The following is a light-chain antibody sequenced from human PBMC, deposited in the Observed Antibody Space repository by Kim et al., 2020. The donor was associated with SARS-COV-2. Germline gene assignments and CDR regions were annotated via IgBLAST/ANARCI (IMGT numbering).Light chain of an antibody. V-gene: IGKV3-20*01. CDR1: ESVDSSK. CDR2: GAS. Sequence: PGETATFSCRASESVDSSKLAWYQQEPGQAPRLLIFGASSRATGIPDRFSGSGSGTDFTLTISRLEPEDFAVYYCQQFGGSPPITFGQGTRLEIK. CDR3: QQFGGSPPIT. J-gene: IGKJ5*01.